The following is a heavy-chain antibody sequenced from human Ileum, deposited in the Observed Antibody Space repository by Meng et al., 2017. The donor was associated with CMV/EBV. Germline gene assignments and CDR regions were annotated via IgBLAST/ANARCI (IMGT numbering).Heavy chain of an antibody. CDR2: IDPSGSA. CDR3: ARECVGEGDWCHWDYWFDP. D-gene: IGHD2-21*01. CDR1: GGSISGSFF. Sequence: QGHLQESGPRLVKPSETLSLTCTVSGGSISGSFFWSWVRQSAGKRLEWIGRIDPSGSANYNPSLQGRITVSIDTSNNQFSLTLTSVTAADTAVYYCARECVGEGDWCHWDYWFDPWGQGTLVTVSS. J-gene: IGHJ5*02. V-gene: IGHV4-4*07.